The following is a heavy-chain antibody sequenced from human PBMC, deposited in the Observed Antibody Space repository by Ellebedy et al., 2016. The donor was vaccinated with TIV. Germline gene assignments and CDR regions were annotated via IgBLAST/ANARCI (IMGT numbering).Heavy chain of an antibody. V-gene: IGHV3-7*04. CDR1: GFTFGIYW. J-gene: IGHJ4*02. Sequence: GESLKISCAASGFTFGIYWMNWVRQAPRKGLEWVANIKQDGSEKFYADSVKGRVTIARDNAKNALYLQMNSLRADDTAVYWCARGVSMYSNIWFDFDYWGPGTLVTVSS. D-gene: IGHD6-13*01. CDR2: IKQDGSEK. CDR3: ARGVSMYSNIWFDFDY.